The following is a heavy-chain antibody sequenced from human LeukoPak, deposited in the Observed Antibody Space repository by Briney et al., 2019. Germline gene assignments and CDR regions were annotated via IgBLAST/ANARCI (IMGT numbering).Heavy chain of an antibody. D-gene: IGHD5-18*01. J-gene: IGHJ6*03. CDR3: ARVDAAMVLGFYYYYYYMDV. Sequence: GGSLRLSCAASGFTFSSYEMNWVRQAPGKGLEWVSYISSSGSTIYYADSVKGRFTISRDNAKNSLYLQMNSLRAEDTAVYYCARVDAAMVLGFYYYYYYMDVWGKGTTVTVSS. V-gene: IGHV3-48*03. CDR2: ISSSGSTI. CDR1: GFTFSSYE.